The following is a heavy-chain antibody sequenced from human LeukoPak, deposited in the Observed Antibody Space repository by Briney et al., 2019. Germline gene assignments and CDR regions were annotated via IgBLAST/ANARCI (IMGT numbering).Heavy chain of an antibody. Sequence: ASVKVSCKASGGTFSSYAISWVRQAPGQGLEWMGWINPNSGGTNYAQKFQGWVTMTRDTSISTAYMELSRLRSDDTAVYYCARGGITGTTRGPTRLNDAFDIWGQGTMVTVSS. CDR1: GGTFSSYA. V-gene: IGHV1-2*04. J-gene: IGHJ3*02. D-gene: IGHD1-20*01. CDR3: ARGGITGTTRGPTRLNDAFDI. CDR2: INPNSGGT.